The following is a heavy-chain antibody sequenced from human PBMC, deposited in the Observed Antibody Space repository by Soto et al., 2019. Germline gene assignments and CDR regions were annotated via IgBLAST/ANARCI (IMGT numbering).Heavy chain of an antibody. V-gene: IGHV4-38-2*01. CDR3: AKNLPRTGRFDY. CDR2: VDHSGRT. Sequence: KRSETLSLTCAVSGYSINSDYYWGCIRQPPGKGLEWIGSVDHSGRTYYSPSLRSRLTIFIDRSKNQFSLQMTSVTAADTAVYYCAKNLPRTGRFDYWGQGTLVTVSS. CDR1: GYSINSDYY. J-gene: IGHJ4*02.